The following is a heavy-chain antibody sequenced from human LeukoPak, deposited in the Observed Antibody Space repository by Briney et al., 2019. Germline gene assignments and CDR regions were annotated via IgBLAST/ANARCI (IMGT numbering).Heavy chain of an antibody. CDR2: IKQDGSEK. Sequence: PGGSLRLSCAASGFTLSSYWMSWVRQAPGKGLEWVANIKQDGSEKYYVDSVKGRFTISRDNAKNSLYLQMNSLRAEDTAVYYCARETYGDYAGYFDYWGQGTLVTVSS. J-gene: IGHJ4*02. D-gene: IGHD4-17*01. V-gene: IGHV3-7*01. CDR3: ARETYGDYAGYFDY. CDR1: GFTLSSYW.